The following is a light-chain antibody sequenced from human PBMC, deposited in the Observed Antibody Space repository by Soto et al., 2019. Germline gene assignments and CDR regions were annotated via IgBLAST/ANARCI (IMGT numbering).Light chain of an antibody. CDR3: QQLNSYPLT. J-gene: IGKJ4*01. V-gene: IGKV1-9*01. CDR1: QGITSY. Sequence: DIQLTQSPSFLSASVGDRVTITCRASQGITSYLAWYQQKPGKAPKLLTYAASTLQTGVPSRFSGSGSGTEFTLTISSLQPDDFATYYCQQLNSYPLTFGGGTKVEIK. CDR2: AAS.